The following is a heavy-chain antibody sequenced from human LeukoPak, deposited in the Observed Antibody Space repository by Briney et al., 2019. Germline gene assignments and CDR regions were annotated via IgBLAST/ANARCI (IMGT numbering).Heavy chain of an antibody. D-gene: IGHD2-15*01. J-gene: IGHJ3*02. Sequence: GGSLRLSCAASGFTFSSHWMSWVRQAPGKGLEWVSSISSSSSYIYYADSVKGRFTISRDNAKNSLYLQMNSLRAGDTAVYYCARLYCSGGSCYANDAFDIWGQGTMVTVSS. CDR1: GFTFSSHW. V-gene: IGHV3-21*01. CDR3: ARLYCSGGSCYANDAFDI. CDR2: ISSSSSYI.